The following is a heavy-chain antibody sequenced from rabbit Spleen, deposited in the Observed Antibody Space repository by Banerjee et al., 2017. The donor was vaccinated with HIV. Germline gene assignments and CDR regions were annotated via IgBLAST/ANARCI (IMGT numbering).Heavy chain of an antibody. J-gene: IGHJ4*01. CDR3: ARDLVGVIGWNFYL. CDR2: INTATGKA. D-gene: IGHD1-1*01. Sequence: QEQPVESGGGLVQPTGSLTLTCKASGFSFGDRDVMCWVRQAPGKGLEWIACINTATGKAVYATWAKGRFTISRTSSTTVTLRMTSLTAADRAAYFCARDLVGVIGWNFYLWGPGTLVTVS. V-gene: IGHV1S45*01. CDR1: GFSFGDRDV.